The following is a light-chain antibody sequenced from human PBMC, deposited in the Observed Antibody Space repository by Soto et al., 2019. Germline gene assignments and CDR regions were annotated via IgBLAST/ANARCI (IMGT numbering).Light chain of an antibody. Sequence: DIQMTQSPSTLSAYVGDRVTLTCRASQSIITWLAWYQQKQGKAPKLLIYEASSLQSGVPSRFSGSGSGTEFTLTISSLQPDDFATYFCQQYASHSSSTFGQGTKLESK. V-gene: IGKV1-5*01. CDR3: QQYASHSSST. CDR2: EAS. J-gene: IGKJ2*01. CDR1: QSIITW.